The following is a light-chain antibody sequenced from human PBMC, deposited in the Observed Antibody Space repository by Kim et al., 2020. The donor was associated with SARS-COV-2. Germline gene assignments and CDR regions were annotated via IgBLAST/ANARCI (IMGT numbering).Light chain of an antibody. CDR2: DAS. J-gene: IGKJ5*01. CDR3: QQRSSWPT. CDR1: ESISSY. Sequence: DIVLTQSPATLSLSPGERATLSCRASESISSYLAWYQQKPGQAPRLLIYDASNRATGIPPRFSGRGSGTDFTLTITSLEPDDFAVYYCQQRSSWPTFGQGTRLEIK. V-gene: IGKV3-11*01.